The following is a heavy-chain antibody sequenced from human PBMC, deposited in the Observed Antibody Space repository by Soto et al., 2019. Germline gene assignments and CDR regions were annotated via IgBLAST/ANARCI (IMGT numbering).Heavy chain of an antibody. J-gene: IGHJ6*02. CDR2: MNPSSGAT. CDR3: ARKFSISGRLVV. D-gene: IGHD3-10*01. V-gene: IGHV1-46*01. Sequence: ASVKVSCKASGYSFTYYFIHWVRQAPGQGLEWVGVMNPSSGATTYAQKFQGRVTMTRDTSASTVYMDLSSLRSEDTALYYCARKFSISGRLVVWCQGTTVTV. CDR1: GYSFTYYF.